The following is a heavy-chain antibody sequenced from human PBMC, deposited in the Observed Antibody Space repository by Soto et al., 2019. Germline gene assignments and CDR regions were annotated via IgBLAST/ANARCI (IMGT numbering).Heavy chain of an antibody. CDR1: GGTVSAYT. J-gene: IGHJ4*02. V-gene: IGHV1-69*02. CDR3: ARENGTSSLDY. CDR2: IISILDIP. D-gene: IGHD6-6*01. Sequence: QVQLVQSGAEVKKPGSSVKVSCEASGGTVSAYTINWVRQAPGQGLVWMGRIISILDIPNYAQKFQGRLTIIADTSTSTTYMELRNLRSEDTATYYCARENGTSSLDYWGQGTLVTVSS.